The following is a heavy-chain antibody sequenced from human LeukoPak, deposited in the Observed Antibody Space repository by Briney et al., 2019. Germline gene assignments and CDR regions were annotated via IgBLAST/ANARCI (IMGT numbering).Heavy chain of an antibody. CDR3: AIMSRVDTGKSPFAD. D-gene: IGHD5-18*01. Sequence: ASVKVSCKASGYTFATYYMHWVRQAPGQGLEWMGVINPSSGSTNYAQNFQGRVTMTRDTSTSTVYMELSSLRSEDTAMYYCAIMSRVDTGKSPFADWGQGSLVTVSS. V-gene: IGHV1-46*01. CDR2: INPSSGST. CDR1: GYTFATYY. J-gene: IGHJ4*02.